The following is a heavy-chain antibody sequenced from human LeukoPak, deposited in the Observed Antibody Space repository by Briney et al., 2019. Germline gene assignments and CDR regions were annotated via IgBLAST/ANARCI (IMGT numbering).Heavy chain of an antibody. D-gene: IGHD3-22*01. V-gene: IGHV3-7*01. CDR1: GFTFSSYW. J-gene: IGHJ4*02. CDR2: IKQDGSEK. CDR3: ARDLYYYDSSGYYYDGFDY. Sequence: GGSLRLSCAASGFTFSSYWMSWVRQAPGKGLEWVANIKQDGSEKYYVDSVKGRFTISRDNAKNSLYLQMNSLRAEDTAVYYCARDLYYYDSSGYYYDGFDYWGQGTLVTVSS.